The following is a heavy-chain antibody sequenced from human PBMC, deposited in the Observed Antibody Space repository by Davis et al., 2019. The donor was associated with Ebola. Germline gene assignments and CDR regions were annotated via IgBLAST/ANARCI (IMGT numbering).Heavy chain of an antibody. CDR1: GFTFSSHW. D-gene: IGHD1-26*01. V-gene: IGHV3-74*01. Sequence: PGGSLRLSCAASGFTFSSHWMHWVRQAPGKGLVWVSRINGDGSRTNYADSVKGRFTISRDNAKNTLYLQMNSLRAEDTAVYYCARDVISVVGASRGIYYGLDVWGKGTTVTVSS. CDR2: INGDGSRT. J-gene: IGHJ6*04. CDR3: ARDVISVVGASRGIYYGLDV.